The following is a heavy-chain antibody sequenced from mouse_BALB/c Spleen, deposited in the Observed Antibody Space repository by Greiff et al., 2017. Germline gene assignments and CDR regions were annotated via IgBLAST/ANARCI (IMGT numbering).Heavy chain of an antibody. CDR1: GFTFSSYA. J-gene: IGHJ2*01. CDR3: ARGNYRYDRGYFDY. D-gene: IGHD2-14*01. V-gene: IGHV5-6-5*01. Sequence: EVKLVESGGGLVKPGGSLKLSCAASGFTFSSYAMSWVRQTPEKRLEWVASISSGGSTYYPDSVKGRFTISRDNARNILYLQMSSLRSEDTAMYYCARGNYRYDRGYFDYWGQGTTLTVSS. CDR2: ISSGGST.